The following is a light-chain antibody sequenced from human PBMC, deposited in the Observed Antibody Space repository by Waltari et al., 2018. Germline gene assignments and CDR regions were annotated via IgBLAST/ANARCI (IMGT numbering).Light chain of an antibody. CDR3: ASFTSSRFVA. CDR1: DSDIGGYTY. V-gene: IGLV2-14*01. J-gene: IGLJ2*01. CDR2: DVS. Sequence: QSALTQPASVSGSPGQTITISCAGTDSDIGGYTYVSWYQQCPDKAPKVLIYDVSNRPSGVSNRVSGSKSGNTASLTISGLQAEDEGDYYCASFTSSRFVAFGGGTKVTVL.